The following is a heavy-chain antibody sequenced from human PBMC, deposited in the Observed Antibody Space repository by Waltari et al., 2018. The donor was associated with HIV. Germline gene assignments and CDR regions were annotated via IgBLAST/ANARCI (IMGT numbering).Heavy chain of an antibody. J-gene: IGHJ6*02. V-gene: IGHV3-23*01. CDR2: ISGSGGST. Sequence: EVQLLESGGGLVQPGGSLRLSCAASGFTFSSYAMTWVRQAQGKGLEWVSAISGSGGSTYYADSVKGRFAISRDNSKNTLYLQMNSLRAEDTAVYSCAKGGVGSSGYYSPYYYYGMDVWGQGTTVTVSS. D-gene: IGHD3-22*01. CDR1: GFTFSSYA. CDR3: AKGGVGSSGYYSPYYYYGMDV.